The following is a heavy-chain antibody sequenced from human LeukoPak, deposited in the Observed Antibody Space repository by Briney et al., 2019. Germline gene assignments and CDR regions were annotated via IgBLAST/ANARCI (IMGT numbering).Heavy chain of an antibody. V-gene: IGHV1-8*01. CDR3: ARGPSYGSGSYNIYGIDY. D-gene: IGHD3-10*01. J-gene: IGHJ4*02. CDR1: GYTFTSYD. CDR2: MNPNSANT. Sequence: ASVKVSCKASGYTFTSYDINWVRHATGQGLECMGWMNPNSANTGYAQKFQGRVTMTRDTSISTAYMELSSLTSEDTAVYYCARGPSYGSGSYNIYGIDYWGQGTLVTVSS.